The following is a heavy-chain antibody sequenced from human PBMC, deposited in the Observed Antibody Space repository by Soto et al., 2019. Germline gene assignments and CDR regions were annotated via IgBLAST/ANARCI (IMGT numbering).Heavy chain of an antibody. CDR1: GFTFSSYS. Sequence: GGSLRLSCGASGFTFSSYSMNWVRQAPGKGLEWVSYISSSSSTIYYADSVKGRFTISRDNAKNSLYLQMNSLRDEDTAVYYCASGYYYDSSGYYPKDLFAYWGQGTLVTVSS. D-gene: IGHD3-22*01. V-gene: IGHV3-48*02. J-gene: IGHJ4*02. CDR2: ISSSSSTI. CDR3: ASGYYYDSSGYYPKDLFAY.